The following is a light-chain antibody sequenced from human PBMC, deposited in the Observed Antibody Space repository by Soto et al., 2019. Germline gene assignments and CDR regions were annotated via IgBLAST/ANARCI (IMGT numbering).Light chain of an antibody. CDR3: QQNYSIPIT. J-gene: IGKJ5*01. Sequence: IQMTQSPSSLSASVGDTITITCRASQSVRSYLNWYQQKPGKAPDLLIYTTTSLQSEVPSRFSGSGSETHFTLTITSLQPADFATYYCQQNYSIPITFGQGTRLEI. V-gene: IGKV1-39*01. CDR1: QSVRSY. CDR2: TTT.